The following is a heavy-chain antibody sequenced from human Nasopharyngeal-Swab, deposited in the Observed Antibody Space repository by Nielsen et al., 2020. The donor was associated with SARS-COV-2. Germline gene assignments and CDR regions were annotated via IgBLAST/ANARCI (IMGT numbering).Heavy chain of an antibody. CDR2: IYYSGST. Sequence: RRAPGEGLVWIGYIYYSGSTYYNPSLKSRVTISVDTSKNQFSLKLSSVTAADTAVYYCARATMIVVVIGAFDIWGQGTMVTVSS. D-gene: IGHD3-22*01. CDR3: ARATMIVVVIGAFDI. V-gene: IGHV4-31*02. J-gene: IGHJ3*02.